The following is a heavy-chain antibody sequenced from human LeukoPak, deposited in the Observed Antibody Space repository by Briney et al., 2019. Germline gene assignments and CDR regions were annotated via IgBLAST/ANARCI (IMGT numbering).Heavy chain of an antibody. CDR2: IIPILGIA. V-gene: IGHV1-69*04. J-gene: IGHJ3*02. CDR3: ARDSTTTFGGVIVNDAFDI. D-gene: IGHD3-16*02. Sequence: SVKVSCKASGGTFSSYAISWVRQAPGQGLEWMGRIIPILGIANYAQKFQGRVTITADKSTSTAYMELSSLRSEDTAVYYCARDSTTTFGGVIVNDAFDIWGQGTMVTVSS. CDR1: GGTFSSYA.